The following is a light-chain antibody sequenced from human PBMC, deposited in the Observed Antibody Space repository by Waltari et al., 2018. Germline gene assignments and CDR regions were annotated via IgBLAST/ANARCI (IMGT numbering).Light chain of an antibody. J-gene: IGLJ2*01. V-gene: IGLV1-40*01. CDR2: SNN. CDR1: SSHIGAGYA. Sequence: QSVLTQPPSVSGAPGQRVTISCPGSSSHIGAGYAVNWYQQPPESAPKLLISSNNNRPSGVPDRFSASKSATSASLAITGLQAEDEADYYCQSYDNRLSGPVFGGGTKLTVL. CDR3: QSYDNRLSGPV.